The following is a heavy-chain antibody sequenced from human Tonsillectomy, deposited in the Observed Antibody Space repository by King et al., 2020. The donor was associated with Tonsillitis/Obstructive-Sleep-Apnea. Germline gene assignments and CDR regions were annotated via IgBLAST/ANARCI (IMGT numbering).Heavy chain of an antibody. CDR3: TKGLRYNNGWFPEDDAFDI. J-gene: IGHJ3*02. D-gene: IGHD6-19*01. CDR2: MKSNIDGGTT. Sequence: VQLVESGGGLVKPGGSLRLSCAASGFTFNNAWMSWVRQAPGKGLEWVGRMKSNIDGGTTDYAAPVKGRFTISRDDSKNTLYLQMNSLKIEDIGVYYCTKGLRYNNGWFPEDDAFDIWGQGTMVSVSS. V-gene: IGHV3-15*01. CDR1: GFTFNNAW.